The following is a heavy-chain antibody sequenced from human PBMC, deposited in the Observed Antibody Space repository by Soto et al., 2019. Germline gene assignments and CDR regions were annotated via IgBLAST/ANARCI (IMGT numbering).Heavy chain of an antibody. CDR1: GYTFTSYG. D-gene: IGHD3-22*01. V-gene: IGHV1-18*01. Sequence: QVQLVQSGAEVKKPGASVKVSCKASGYTFTSYGISWVRQAPGQGLEWMGWISAYNGNTNYAQKLQGRVTMTTDPSTSTGYMELRSLRSDDTAVYYCARDTMIVGGHDAFDIWGQGTMVTVSS. J-gene: IGHJ3*02. CDR2: ISAYNGNT. CDR3: ARDTMIVGGHDAFDI.